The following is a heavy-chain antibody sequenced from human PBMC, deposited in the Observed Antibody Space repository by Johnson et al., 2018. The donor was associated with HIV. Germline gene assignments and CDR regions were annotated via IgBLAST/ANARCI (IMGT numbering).Heavy chain of an antibody. CDR3: AQGYYYILTGYYDAFDI. V-gene: IGHV3-30*04. J-gene: IGHJ3*02. CDR1: GFTFSSYA. Sequence: QVQLVESGGGVVQPGRSLRLSCAASGFTFSSYAMHWVRQAPGKGLEWVAVISYDGSNKYYADSVKGRFTISRDNSKNTLYLQMNSLRAEDTAVYYCAQGYYYILTGYYDAFDIWGQGTMVMVSS. D-gene: IGHD3-9*01. CDR2: ISYDGSNK.